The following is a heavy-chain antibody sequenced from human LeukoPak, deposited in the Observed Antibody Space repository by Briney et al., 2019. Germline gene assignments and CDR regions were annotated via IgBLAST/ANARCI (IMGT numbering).Heavy chain of an antibody. D-gene: IGHD6-25*01. CDR3: ARRPVAAEYFQH. CDR1: GFTLDDYA. Sequence: GRSLRLSCAASGFTLDDYAMHWVRQAPGEGLEWVAVISYDESKIYYADSVKGRFTISRDLSTNTLYLQMNSLTTEDTAMYFCARRPVAAEYFQHWGQGTLVTVSS. CDR2: ISYDESKI. V-gene: IGHV3-30*03. J-gene: IGHJ1*01.